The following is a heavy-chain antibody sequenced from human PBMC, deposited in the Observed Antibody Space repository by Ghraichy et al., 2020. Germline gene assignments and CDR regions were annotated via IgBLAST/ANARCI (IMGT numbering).Heavy chain of an antibody. J-gene: IGHJ6*02. D-gene: IGHD6-19*01. Sequence: GGSLRLSCVGSGLSDYSMNWVRQSPGKGLEWISYITRSSSFKSYADSVKGRFTISRDNAQNSLYLQMNSLRDEDTAVYYWARDQWTISYYYGAMDVWGQGTTVTVSS. CDR3: ARDQWTISYYYGAMDV. V-gene: IGHV3-48*02. CDR2: ITRSSSFK. CDR1: GLSDYS.